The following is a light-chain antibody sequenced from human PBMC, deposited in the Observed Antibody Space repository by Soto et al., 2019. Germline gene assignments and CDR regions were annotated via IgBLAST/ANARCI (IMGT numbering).Light chain of an antibody. CDR1: SSNIGRNA. Sequence: QSVLTQPPSASGTPGQRVTISCSGSSSNIGRNAVNWYQQLPGTAPKLLIYDNNQGPSGVPNRFSGSKSGTSASLAISGLQSEDEADYYCAAWDDSLNGVVFGGGTKLTVL. V-gene: IGLV1-44*01. CDR2: DNN. J-gene: IGLJ2*01. CDR3: AAWDDSLNGVV.